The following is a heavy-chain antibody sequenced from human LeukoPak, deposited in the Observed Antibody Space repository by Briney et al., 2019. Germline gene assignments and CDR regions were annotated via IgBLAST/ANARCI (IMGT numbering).Heavy chain of an antibody. V-gene: IGHV4-38-2*02. CDR1: GFTFSSYW. J-gene: IGHJ4*02. Sequence: GSLRLSCAASGFTFSSYWMSWVRQAPGKGLEWIGSIYHSGSTYYNPSLKSRVTISVDTSKNQFSLRLSSVTAADTAVYYCAREVGSYYDSPGLFDYWGQGTLVTVSS. CDR3: AREVGSYYDSPGLFDY. CDR2: IYHSGST. D-gene: IGHD3-22*01.